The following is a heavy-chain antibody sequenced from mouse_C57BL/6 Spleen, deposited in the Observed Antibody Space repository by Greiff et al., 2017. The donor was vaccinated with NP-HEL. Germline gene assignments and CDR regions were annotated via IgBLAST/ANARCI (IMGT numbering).Heavy chain of an antibody. V-gene: IGHV1-22*01. D-gene: IGHD1-1*01. CDR1: GYTFTDYN. CDR3: ARPDCYGTAGFAD. Sequence: EVQLQQSGPELVKPGASVKMSCTASGYTFTDYNMHWVKQGPGKSLEWIGSINPNNGGTSYNQKFKGKATLTVNKSSSTAYMELRSLTSEDSAVYYCARPDCYGTAGFADWGQGTLVTVAA. J-gene: IGHJ3*01. CDR2: INPNNGGT.